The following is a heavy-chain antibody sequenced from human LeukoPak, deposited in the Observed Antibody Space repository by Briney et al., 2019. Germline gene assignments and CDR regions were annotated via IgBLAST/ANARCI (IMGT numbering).Heavy chain of an antibody. Sequence: MTGGSLRLSCAASGFTCSNAWMSWIRQAPGKGLEWVGRIKSKTDGGTTDYAAPVKGRFTISRDDSKNTLYLQMNSLKTEDTAVYYCTTEWYYDSSFFDYWGQGTLVTVSS. CDR1: GFTCSNAW. CDR2: IKSKTDGGTT. CDR3: TTEWYYDSSFFDY. J-gene: IGHJ4*02. D-gene: IGHD3-22*01. V-gene: IGHV3-15*01.